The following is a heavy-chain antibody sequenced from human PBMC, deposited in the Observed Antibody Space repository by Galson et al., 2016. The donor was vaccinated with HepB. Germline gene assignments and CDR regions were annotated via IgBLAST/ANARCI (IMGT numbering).Heavy chain of an antibody. D-gene: IGHD4-23*01. J-gene: IGHJ5*01. CDR3: AIDSVGGPKSNFPDS. Sequence: SLRLSCAASGFTFSFSNHAMTWVRQAPGKGLEWVSAINDTPDRTYYADSVKGRFTISRDNPKSTVFLQMSSLRAEDTAVYYCAIDSVGGPKSNFPDSWGQGTLVTVSS. V-gene: IGHV3-23*01. CDR1: GFTFSFSNHA. CDR2: INDTPDRT.